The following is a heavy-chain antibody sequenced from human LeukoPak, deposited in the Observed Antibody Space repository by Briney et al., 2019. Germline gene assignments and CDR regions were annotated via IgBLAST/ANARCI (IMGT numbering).Heavy chain of an antibody. D-gene: IGHD1-14*01. V-gene: IGHV3-21*01. J-gene: IGHJ4*02. CDR1: GFTFSSYS. Sequence: PGGSLRHSCAASGFTFSSYSMNWVRQAPGKGLEWVSSISTSSSYIHYADSVKGRFTISRDNAKNSLYLQMNSLRAEDTAVYYCARGTLNIPGEHGAFDYWGQGTLVTVSS. CDR2: ISTSSSYI. CDR3: ARGTLNIPGEHGAFDY.